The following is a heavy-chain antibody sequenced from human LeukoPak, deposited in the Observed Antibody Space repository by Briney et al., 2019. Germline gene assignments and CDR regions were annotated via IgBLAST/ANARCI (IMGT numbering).Heavy chain of an antibody. CDR3: AKDPGRWCQLPQYYYGMDV. CDR1: GFTFSSYG. CDR2: ISYDGSNK. V-gene: IGHV3-30*18. D-gene: IGHD2-2*01. Sequence: PGGSLRLSCAASGFTFSSYGMHWVRQAPGKGLEWVAVISYDGSNKYYADSVKGRFTISRDNSKNTLYLQMNSLRAEDTAVYYCAKDPGRWCQLPQYYYGMDVWGQGTTVTVSS. J-gene: IGHJ6*02.